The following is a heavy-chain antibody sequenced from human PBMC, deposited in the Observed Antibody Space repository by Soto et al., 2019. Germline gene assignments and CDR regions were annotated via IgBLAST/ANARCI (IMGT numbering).Heavy chain of an antibody. J-gene: IGHJ5*02. CDR1: GGSITNYY. D-gene: IGHD6-13*01. CDR2: IYFSGST. V-gene: IGHV4-59*08. CDR3: ARQQQFVANWFDP. Sequence: QAQLQESGPGLVKSSETLSLTCTVSGGSITNYYWGWIRQPPGKGLEWIGSIYFSGSTTYNPSLKSRGTISVDRSKNQFSLNLSSVTAADPAVYYCARQQQFVANWFDPWGQGTLVTVSS.